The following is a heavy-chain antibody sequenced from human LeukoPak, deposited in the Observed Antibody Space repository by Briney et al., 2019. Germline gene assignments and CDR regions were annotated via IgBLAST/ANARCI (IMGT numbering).Heavy chain of an antibody. CDR1: GFTFDDYG. CDR2: ISGSGGST. V-gene: IGHV3-23*01. D-gene: IGHD6-19*01. J-gene: IGHJ4*02. Sequence: PGGSLRLSCAASGFTFDDYGMSWVRQAPGKGLEWVSAISGSGGSTYYADSVKGRFTISRDNSKNTLYLQMNSLRAEDTAVYYYAGSPSSSGWSDFDYWGQGTLVTVSS. CDR3: AGSPSSSGWSDFDY.